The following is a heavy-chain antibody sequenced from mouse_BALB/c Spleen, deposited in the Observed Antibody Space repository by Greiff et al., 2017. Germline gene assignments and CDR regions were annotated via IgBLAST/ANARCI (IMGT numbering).Heavy chain of an antibody. CDR2: INPSSGYT. V-gene: IGHV1-4*01. CDR1: GYTFTSYT. J-gene: IGHJ3*01. CDR3: AHYYDRGAY. Sequence: QVQLKESGAELARPGASVKMSCKASGYTFTSYTMHWVKQRPGQGLEWIGYINPSSGYTNYNQKFKDKATLTADKSSSTAYMQLSSLTSEDSAVYYCAHYYDRGAYWGQGTLVTVSA. D-gene: IGHD1-2*01.